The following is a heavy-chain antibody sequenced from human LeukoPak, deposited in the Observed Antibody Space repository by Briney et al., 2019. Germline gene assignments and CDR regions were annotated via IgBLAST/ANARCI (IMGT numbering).Heavy chain of an antibody. J-gene: IGHJ4*02. V-gene: IGHV3-30-3*01. CDR1: GLTFSSYA. D-gene: IGHD2-2*01. Sequence: GGSLRLSCAASGLTFSSYAMHWVRQAPGKGLEWVAVISYDGSNKYYADSVKGRFTISRDNSKNTLYLQMNSLRAEDTAVYYCAREYQLLEDYWGQGTLVTVSS. CDR2: ISYDGSNK. CDR3: AREYQLLEDY.